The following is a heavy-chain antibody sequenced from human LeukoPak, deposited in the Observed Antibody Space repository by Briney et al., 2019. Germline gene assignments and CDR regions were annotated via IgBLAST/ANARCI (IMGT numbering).Heavy chain of an antibody. V-gene: IGHV3-9*01. CDR2: ISWNSGSI. J-gene: IGHJ4*02. CDR3: AKVSRQWLVSTFDY. Sequence: GGSLRLSCAASGFTFDDCAMHWVRQAPGKGLEWVSGISWNSGSIGYADSVKGRFTISRDNAKNSLYLQMNSLRAEDTALYYCAKVSRQWLVSTFDYWGQGTLVTVSS. D-gene: IGHD6-19*01. CDR1: GFTFDDCA.